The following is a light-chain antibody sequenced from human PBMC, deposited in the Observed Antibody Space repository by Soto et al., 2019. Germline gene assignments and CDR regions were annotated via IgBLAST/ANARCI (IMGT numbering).Light chain of an antibody. CDR2: DAS. Sequence: EIVLTQSPGTLSLSPGERATLSCRASQSVSSSFLAWYQQKVGQAPRLLIYDASSRATGIPDRFSGSGSGTDFTLTISRLEPEDFAVYYCQQYGSSHRTLGQGTRLE. CDR3: QQYGSSHRT. CDR1: QSVSSSF. V-gene: IGKV3-20*01. J-gene: IGKJ5*01.